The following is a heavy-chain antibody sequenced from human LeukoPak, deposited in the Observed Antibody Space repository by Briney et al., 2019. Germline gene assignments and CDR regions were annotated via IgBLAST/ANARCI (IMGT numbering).Heavy chain of an antibody. D-gene: IGHD3-10*01. CDR2: INPNSGGT. V-gene: IGHV1-2*06. Sequence: ASVKVSCKASGYTFTGYYMHWVRQAPGQGLEWMGRINPNSGGTNYAQKFQGRVTMTRDTSISTAYMELSRLRSDDTAVYYCARDALWFGGLFLFDYWGQGTLVTVSS. CDR3: ARDALWFGGLFLFDY. CDR1: GYTFTGYY. J-gene: IGHJ4*02.